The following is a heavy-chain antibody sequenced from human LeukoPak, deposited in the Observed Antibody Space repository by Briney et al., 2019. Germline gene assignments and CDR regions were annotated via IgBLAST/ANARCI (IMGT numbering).Heavy chain of an antibody. CDR2: ISGSGGST. J-gene: IGHJ4*02. V-gene: IGHV3-23*01. CDR3: AKEGHDVDTAVVTGFDY. CDR1: GFTFSSYA. D-gene: IGHD5-18*01. Sequence: QPGGSLRLSCAASGFTFSSYAMSWVRQAPGKGLEWVSAISGSGGSTYYADSVKGRFTISRDNSKNTLYLQMNSLRAEDTAVYYCAKEGHDVDTAVVTGFDYWGQGTLVTVSS.